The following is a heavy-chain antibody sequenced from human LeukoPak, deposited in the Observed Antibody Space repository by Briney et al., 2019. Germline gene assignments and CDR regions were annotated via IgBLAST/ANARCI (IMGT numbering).Heavy chain of an antibody. D-gene: IGHD6-19*01. CDR3: ARSDPYSSGWYDYYYYRDV. J-gene: IGHJ6*03. CDR1: GGTFSSYT. V-gene: IGHV1-69*02. CDR2: IIPILGIA. Sequence: SSMKVSCKASGGTFSSYTISWVRQAPGQGREWMGRIIPILGIANYAQKFQGRVTITADKSTSTAYMELSSLRSEDTAVYYCARSDPYSSGWYDYYYYRDVWGKGTTVTVSS.